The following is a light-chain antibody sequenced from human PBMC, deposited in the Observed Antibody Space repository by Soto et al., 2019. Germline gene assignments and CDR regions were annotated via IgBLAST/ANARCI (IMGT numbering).Light chain of an antibody. J-gene: IGKJ1*01. CDR2: KAS. Sequence: DIQMTQSPSTLSASVGDRVTITCRASQSISSWLAWYQQKPGKAPKLLIYKASSLESGVPSRFSGSGSGTDFTLTISSLQPEDFATYYCQQYNSYSGTLGQGTKVDIK. V-gene: IGKV1-5*03. CDR1: QSISSW. CDR3: QQYNSYSGT.